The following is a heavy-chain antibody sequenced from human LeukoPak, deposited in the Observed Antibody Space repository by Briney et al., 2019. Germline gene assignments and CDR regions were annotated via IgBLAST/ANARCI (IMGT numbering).Heavy chain of an antibody. CDR3: AKDSEYYDILTGYYKRGYYYYGMDV. Sequence: PGGSLRLSCAASGFTFSSYGMHWVRQAPGKGLEWVAVISYDGSNKHYADSVKGRFTISRDNSKNTLYLQMNSLRAEDTAVYYCAKDSEYYDILTGYYKRGYYYYGMDVWGKGTTVTVSS. CDR2: ISYDGSNK. J-gene: IGHJ6*04. CDR1: GFTFSSYG. V-gene: IGHV3-30*18. D-gene: IGHD3-9*01.